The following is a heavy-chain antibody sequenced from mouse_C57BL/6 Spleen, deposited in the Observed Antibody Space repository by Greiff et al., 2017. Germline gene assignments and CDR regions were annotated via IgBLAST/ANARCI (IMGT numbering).Heavy chain of an antibody. CDR3: ARRLGYWYFDV. CDR1: GFNITDYY. Sequence: EVKLEESGAELVKPGASVKLSCTASGFNITDYYMHWVKQRTEQGLEWIGRIDPEDGDTKYAPKFQGKATITADTSSNTAYLQLSSLTSEDTAVYYCARRLGYWYFDVWGTGTTVTVSS. CDR2: IDPEDGDT. V-gene: IGHV14-2*01. J-gene: IGHJ1*03.